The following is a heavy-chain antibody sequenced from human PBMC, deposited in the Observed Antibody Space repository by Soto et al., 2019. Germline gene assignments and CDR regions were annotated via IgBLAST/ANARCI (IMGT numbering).Heavy chain of an antibody. D-gene: IGHD5-12*01. J-gene: IGHJ4*02. CDR2: ISSSSSII. CDR3: ARYPYSGDDLVFVS. Sequence: PGGSLRLACAASGFTFSRFNMNWVRQAPGKGLEWVTYISSSSSIIYYADSVKGRFTISRDNAKNSLYLQMSSLRAEYTAVYYCARYPYSGDDLVFVSWGQGTLVTVSS. CDR1: GFTFSRFN. V-gene: IGHV3-48*01.